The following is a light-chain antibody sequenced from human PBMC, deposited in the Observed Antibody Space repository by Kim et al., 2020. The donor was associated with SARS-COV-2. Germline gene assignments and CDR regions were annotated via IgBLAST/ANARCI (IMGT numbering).Light chain of an antibody. CDR2: EDS. Sequence: SYELTQPPSVSVSPGQTARITCSGDALAKKYVYWYQQKSGQAPVLVIYEDSKRSSGVPERFSGSTSGTVATLTIRGAQVEDEADYYCYSTDSSGHQRVFGGGTKVTVL. J-gene: IGLJ3*02. V-gene: IGLV3-10*01. CDR3: YSTDSSGHQRV. CDR1: ALAKKY.